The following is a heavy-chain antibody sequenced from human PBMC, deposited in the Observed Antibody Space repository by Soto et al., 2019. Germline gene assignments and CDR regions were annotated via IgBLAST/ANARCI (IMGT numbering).Heavy chain of an antibody. V-gene: IGHV3-30-3*01. Sequence: PGGSLRLSCAASGFTFSSYAMHWVRQAPGKGLEWVAVISYDGSNKYYADSVKGRFTISRDNSKNTLYLQMNSLRAEDTAVYYCARSKVAGPIDYWRQGTLVTVSS. J-gene: IGHJ4*02. CDR1: GFTFSSYA. CDR2: ISYDGSNK. D-gene: IGHD6-19*01. CDR3: ARSKVAGPIDY.